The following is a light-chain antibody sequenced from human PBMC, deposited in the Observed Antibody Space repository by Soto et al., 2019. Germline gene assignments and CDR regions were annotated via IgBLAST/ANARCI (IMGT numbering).Light chain of an antibody. V-gene: IGKV1-33*01. J-gene: IGKJ2*01. Sequence: IQMTQSPSSLSAATGDRVTITCQASQDISKYLTWYQQKPGKAPKLLIYDASNLQSGVPSRFSGSGSGTDFSLTISSLQPEDWATYYCQQYHNYPYTFGQGTKLEIK. CDR1: QDISKY. CDR2: DAS. CDR3: QQYHNYPYT.